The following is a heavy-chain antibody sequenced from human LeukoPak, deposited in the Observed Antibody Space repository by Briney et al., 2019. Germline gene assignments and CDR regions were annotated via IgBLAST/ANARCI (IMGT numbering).Heavy chain of an antibody. CDR3: TTRIITTSDF. Sequence: GGSLRLSCAASGFTISNVWMNWVRQAPGKGLEWIGRIKKKIEGGTTEYAAPVKGRFTIARDDSKNTLYLLMNSLTTEDTAVYYCTTRIITTSDFWGHGTLVTVSS. CDR2: IKKKIEGGTT. D-gene: IGHD3-3*01. J-gene: IGHJ4*01. V-gene: IGHV3-15*01. CDR1: GFTISNVW.